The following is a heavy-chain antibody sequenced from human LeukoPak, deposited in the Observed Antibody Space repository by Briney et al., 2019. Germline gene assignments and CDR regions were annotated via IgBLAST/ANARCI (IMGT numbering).Heavy chain of an antibody. V-gene: IGHV3-23*01. J-gene: IGHJ4*02. CDR2: ISGSGGST. D-gene: IGHD3-22*01. CDR1: GFTFSSYA. CDR3: AKVIAHSFYYDSSGLRDY. Sequence: GGSLRLSCAASGFTFSSYAMSWVRQAPGKGLEWVSAISGSGGSTYYADSVKGRFTISRDNSKNTLYLQMNSLRAEDTAVYYCAKVIAHSFYYDSSGLRDYWGQGTLVTVSS.